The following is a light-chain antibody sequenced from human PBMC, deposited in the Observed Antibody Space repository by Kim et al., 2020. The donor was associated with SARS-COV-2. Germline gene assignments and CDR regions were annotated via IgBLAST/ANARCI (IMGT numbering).Light chain of an antibody. V-gene: IGLV2-14*01. CDR3: GSFTTARTWV. J-gene: IGLJ3*02. CDR1: SSDVGAYNF. CDR2: DVT. Sequence: QSALTQAASVSGSPGQSITISCTGTSSDVGAYNFVSWYQQHPGKAPKLMIYDVTERPSGVSNRFSGSKSGNTASLTISGLQSEDEADYYCGSFTTARTWVFGGGTKVTVL.